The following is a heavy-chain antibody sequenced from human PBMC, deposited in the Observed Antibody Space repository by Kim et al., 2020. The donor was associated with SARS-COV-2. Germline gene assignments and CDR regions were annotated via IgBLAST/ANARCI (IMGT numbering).Heavy chain of an antibody. CDR1: GGSISSSSYY. J-gene: IGHJ6*02. CDR2: IYYSGST. D-gene: IGHD6-19*01. Sequence: SETLSLTCTVSGGSISSSSYYWGWIRQPPGKGLEWIGSIYYSGSTYYNPSLKSRVTISVDTSKNQFSLKLSSVTAADTAVYYCAGEGSGGPRYYYYYGMDVWGQGTTVTGSS. V-gene: IGHV4-39*01. CDR3: AGEGSGGPRYYYYYGMDV.